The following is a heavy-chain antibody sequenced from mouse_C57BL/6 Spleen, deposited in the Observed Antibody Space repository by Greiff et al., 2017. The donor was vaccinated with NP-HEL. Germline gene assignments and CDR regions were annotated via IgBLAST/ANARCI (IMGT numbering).Heavy chain of an antibody. D-gene: IGHD2-1*01. CDR1: GFTFSDYG. CDR3: ARGIYYGNYPLDY. V-gene: IGHV5-17*01. J-gene: IGHJ2*01. Sequence: EVQLVESGGGLVKPGGSLKLSCAASGFTFSDYGMHWVRQAPEKGLEWVAYISSGSSTIYYADTVKGRFTISRDNAKNTLFLQMTSLRSEDTAMYYCARGIYYGNYPLDYWGQGTTLTVSS. CDR2: ISSGSSTI.